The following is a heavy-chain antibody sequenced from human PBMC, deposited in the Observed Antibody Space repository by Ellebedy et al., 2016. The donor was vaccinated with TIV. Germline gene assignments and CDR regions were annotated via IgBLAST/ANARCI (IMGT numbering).Heavy chain of an antibody. D-gene: IGHD6-13*01. V-gene: IGHV1-18*01. Sequence: AASVKVSCKASGYTFTSYGINWVRQAPGRGLEWMGWISAYNGNTNYAQNLQGRVTMTTDTSTSTAYMELRSLRSDDTAVYYCARDYTSSWRYYYYGMDVWGQGTTVTVSS. CDR3: ARDYTSSWRYYYYGMDV. CDR1: GYTFTSYG. J-gene: IGHJ6*02. CDR2: ISAYNGNT.